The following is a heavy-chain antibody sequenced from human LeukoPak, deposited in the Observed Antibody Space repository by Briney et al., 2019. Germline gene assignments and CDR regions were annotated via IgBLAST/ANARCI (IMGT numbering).Heavy chain of an antibody. CDR2: ISGSGGST. D-gene: IGHD6-6*01. Sequence: QAGGSLRLSCAASGFTFSSYAMSWVRQAPGKGLEWVSAISGSGGSTYYADSVKGRFTISRDNSKNTLYLQMNSLRAEDTAVYYCAKDASIAARLGVVWDAFDIWGQGTMVTVSS. V-gene: IGHV3-23*01. CDR1: GFTFSSYA. J-gene: IGHJ3*02. CDR3: AKDASIAARLGVVWDAFDI.